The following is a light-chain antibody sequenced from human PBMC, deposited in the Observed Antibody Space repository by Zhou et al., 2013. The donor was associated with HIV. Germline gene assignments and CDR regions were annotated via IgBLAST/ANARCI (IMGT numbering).Light chain of an antibody. CDR2: AAS. CDR3: QQRSNWPTWT. V-gene: IGKV1-12*01. CDR1: QGIGSW. Sequence: DIQMTQSPSSVSASVGDRVTISCRASQGIGSWLAWFQQKPGKAPKLLIFAASSLQSGVPSRFSGSGSGTDFTLTISSLEPEDFAVYYCQQRSNWPTWTFGQGTKVEIK. J-gene: IGKJ1*01.